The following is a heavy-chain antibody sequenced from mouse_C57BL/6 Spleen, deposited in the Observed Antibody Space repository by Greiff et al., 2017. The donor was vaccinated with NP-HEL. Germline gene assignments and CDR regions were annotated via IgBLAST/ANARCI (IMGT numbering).Heavy chain of an antibody. CDR2: ISSGGDYI. Sequence: EVKLVESGEGLVKPGGSLKLSCAASGFTFSSYAMSWVRQTPEKRLEWVAYISSGGDYIYYADTVKGRFTISRDNARNTLYLQMSSLKSEDTAMYYCTRDLAVPYWYFDVWGTGTTVTVSS. J-gene: IGHJ1*03. D-gene: IGHD1-1*01. CDR3: TRDLAVPYWYFDV. V-gene: IGHV5-9-1*02. CDR1: GFTFSSYA.